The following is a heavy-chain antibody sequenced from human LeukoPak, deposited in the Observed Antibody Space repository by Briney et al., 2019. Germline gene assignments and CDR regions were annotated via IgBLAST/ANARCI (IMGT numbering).Heavy chain of an antibody. J-gene: IGHJ4*02. CDR1: GASISSGGYY. Sequence: PSETLSLTCTVSGASISSGGYYWRWIRQPAGKGLEWIGRIYSSGSTNYNPSLKSRVTISVDTSKNQFSLKLSSVTAADTAVYYCARRKNDGEGSYYDSWGQGTLVTVSS. CDR3: ARRKNDGEGSYYDS. D-gene: IGHD3-10*01. V-gene: IGHV4-61*02. CDR2: IYSSGST.